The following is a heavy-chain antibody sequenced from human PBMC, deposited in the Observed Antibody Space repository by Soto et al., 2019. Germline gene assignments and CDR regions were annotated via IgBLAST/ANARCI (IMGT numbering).Heavy chain of an antibody. Sequence: QLQLQESGPGLVKPSETLSLTCTVSGGSISSSSYYWGWIRQPPGKGLEWIGSIYYSGSTYYNPSLESRVTISVDTSKNQFSLTLSSVTAADTAVYYCARERGYSGYVELDYWGQGTLVTVSS. CDR2: IYYSGST. CDR1: GGSISSSSYY. CDR3: ARERGYSGYVELDY. V-gene: IGHV4-39*02. D-gene: IGHD5-12*01. J-gene: IGHJ4*02.